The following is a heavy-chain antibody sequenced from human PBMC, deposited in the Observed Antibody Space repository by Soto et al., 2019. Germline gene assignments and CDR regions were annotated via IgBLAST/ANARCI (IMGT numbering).Heavy chain of an antibody. Sequence: ETLSLTCTVSGGSISRYYWSGIRQPVGKALVWIGRIYTSGSTTYNPSLTTRVHTSVDTSKNQFSLTLSSVTAADPAVYYCARDCPGYCSGGSCYGDNWFDPWGQGTL. D-gene: IGHD2-15*01. V-gene: IGHV4-4*07. CDR2: IYTSGST. CDR1: GGSISRYY. CDR3: ARDCPGYCSGGSCYGDNWFDP. J-gene: IGHJ5*02.